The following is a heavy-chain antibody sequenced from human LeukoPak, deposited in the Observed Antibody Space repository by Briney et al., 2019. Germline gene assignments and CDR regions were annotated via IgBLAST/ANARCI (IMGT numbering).Heavy chain of an antibody. Sequence: GGSLRLSCAASGFTFSSYAMSWVRQAPGKRLEWVSAISGSGGSTYYADSVKGRFTISRDNSKNTLYLQMNSLRAEDTAVYYCAKRSALVRYYYDSSGYYKGFDYWGQGTLVTVSS. V-gene: IGHV3-23*01. CDR1: GFTFSSYA. CDR3: AKRSALVRYYYDSSGYYKGFDY. CDR2: ISGSGGST. D-gene: IGHD3-22*01. J-gene: IGHJ4*02.